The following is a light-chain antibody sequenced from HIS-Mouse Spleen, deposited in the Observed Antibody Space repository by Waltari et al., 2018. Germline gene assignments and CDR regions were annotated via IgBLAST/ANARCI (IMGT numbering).Light chain of an antibody. CDR1: SLRSYY. CDR2: GKN. CDR3: NSRDSSGNHLV. Sequence: SSELTQDPAVSVALGQTVRITCQGDSLRSYYASWYQQKPGQAPVLVIYGKNNRPSGFPDRFSGSSSGNTASLTITVAQAEDEADYYCNSRDSSGNHLVFGGGTKLTVL. V-gene: IGLV3-19*01. J-gene: IGLJ2*01.